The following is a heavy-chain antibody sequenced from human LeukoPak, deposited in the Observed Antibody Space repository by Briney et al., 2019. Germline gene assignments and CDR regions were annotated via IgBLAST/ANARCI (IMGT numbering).Heavy chain of an antibody. CDR3: ARGSGGGYDFGY. CDR2: FDPEDGET. J-gene: IGHJ4*02. D-gene: IGHD5-12*01. CDR1: GYTLTELS. Sequence: ASVKVSCKVSGYTLTELSMHWVRQAPGKGLEWMGGFDPEDGETIYAQKFQGRVTITADESTSTAYMELSSLRSEDTAVYYCARGSGGGYDFGYWGQGTLVTVSS. V-gene: IGHV1-24*01.